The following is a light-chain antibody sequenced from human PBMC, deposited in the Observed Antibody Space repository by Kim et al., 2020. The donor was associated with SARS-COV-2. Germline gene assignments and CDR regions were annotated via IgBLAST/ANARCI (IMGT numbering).Light chain of an antibody. J-gene: IGLJ3*02. Sequence: PGQSVTISCTGTSSDVGGYNYVSWYQQHPGKAPKLMIYEVSKRPSGVPDRFSGSKSGNTASLTVSGLQAEDEAEYYCSSYAGSNPVFGGGTKLTVL. CDR3: SSYAGSNPV. CDR1: SSDVGGYNY. CDR2: EVS. V-gene: IGLV2-8*01.